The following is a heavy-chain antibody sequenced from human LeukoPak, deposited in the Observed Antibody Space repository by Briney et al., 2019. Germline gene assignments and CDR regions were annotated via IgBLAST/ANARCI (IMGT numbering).Heavy chain of an antibody. V-gene: IGHV3-23*01. CDR2: ISGSGDNR. Sequence: GGSLRLSCAASGFTFSGYWVTWVRQAPGKGLEWVSSISGSGDNRNYADSVKGRFTISRDNSKSTLYLEMNSLRAEDTAIYYCAKNPLVSGTIYFDSWGQGTLLTVSS. D-gene: IGHD6-19*01. CDR1: GFTFSGYW. CDR3: AKNPLVSGTIYFDS. J-gene: IGHJ4*02.